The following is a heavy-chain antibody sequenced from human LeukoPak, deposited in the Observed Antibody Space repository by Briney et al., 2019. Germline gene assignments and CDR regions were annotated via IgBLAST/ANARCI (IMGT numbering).Heavy chain of an antibody. D-gene: IGHD6-19*01. CDR2: FYETGKT. V-gene: IGHV3-23*01. J-gene: IGHJ4*02. Sequence: GGSLRLSCAASGFSFNIYAMSWVRQAPGKGLEWVSTFYETGKTDYADSVKGRFTISRDTSKNTLYLQMSSLRAEDTARYYCAKRGAGSGGLHYWGQGTLVTVSS. CDR3: AKRGAGSGGLHY. CDR1: GFSFNIYA.